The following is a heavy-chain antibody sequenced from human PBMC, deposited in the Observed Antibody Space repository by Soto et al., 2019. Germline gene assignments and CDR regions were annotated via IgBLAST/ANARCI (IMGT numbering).Heavy chain of an antibody. V-gene: IGHV1-2*04. CDR2: INPNSGGT. CDR3: ARVFNYYYFDC. D-gene: IGHD1-1*01. Sequence: ASVKVSCKASGYTFTGYYIHWVRQAPGQGLEWMGWINPNSGGTNYAQKFQGWVTMTRDTSISTVYMELSRLKSDDTAVYYCARVFNYYYFDCWGQGTLVTVSS. J-gene: IGHJ4*02. CDR1: GYTFTGYY.